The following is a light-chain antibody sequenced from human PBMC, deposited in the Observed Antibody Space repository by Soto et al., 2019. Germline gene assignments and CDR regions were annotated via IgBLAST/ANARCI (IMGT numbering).Light chain of an antibody. V-gene: IGKV1-5*01. CDR3: QQYNSYPWT. J-gene: IGKJ1*01. CDR2: DAS. Sequence: DIQMTHSPSTLSASVGDRVTITCRASQIISSWLAWYQQKPGKAPKLLIYDASSLESGVPSRFSGSGSGTEFTLTSSSLQPDDFAPYYCQQYNSYPWTFGQGTKVEIK. CDR1: QIISSW.